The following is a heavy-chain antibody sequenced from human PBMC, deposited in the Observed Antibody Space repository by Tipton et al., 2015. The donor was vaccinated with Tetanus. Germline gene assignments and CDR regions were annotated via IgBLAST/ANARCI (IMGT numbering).Heavy chain of an antibody. CDR3: AKRRSGSYSGNYFDY. Sequence: SLRLSCAASGFTFSSYAMSWVRQAPGKGLEWVSAISGSGGSTYYADSVKGRFTISRDNSKNTLYLQMNSLRAEDTAVYYCAKRRSGSYSGNYFDYWGQGTLVTVSS. J-gene: IGHJ4*02. D-gene: IGHD1-26*01. V-gene: IGHV3-23*01. CDR1: GFTFSSYA. CDR2: ISGSGGST.